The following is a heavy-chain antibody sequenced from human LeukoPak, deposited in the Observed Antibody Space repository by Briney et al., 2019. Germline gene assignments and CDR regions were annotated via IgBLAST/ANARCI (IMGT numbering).Heavy chain of an antibody. CDR3: ARVVYYYDSSGYYVFDY. D-gene: IGHD3-22*01. Sequence: PSETLSLTCTVSGGSLSSYYWSWIRQPPGKGLEWIGYIYYSGSTNYNPSLKSRVTISVDTSKNQFSLKLSSVTAADTAVYYCARVVYYYDSSGYYVFDYWGQGTLVTVSS. CDR1: GGSLSSYY. V-gene: IGHV4-59*01. J-gene: IGHJ4*02. CDR2: IYYSGST.